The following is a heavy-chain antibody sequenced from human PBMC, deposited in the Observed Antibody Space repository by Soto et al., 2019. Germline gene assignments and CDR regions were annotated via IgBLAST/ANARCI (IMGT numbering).Heavy chain of an antibody. CDR1: GGSISSYY. CDR3: ARAGPTRFDP. V-gene: IGHV4-59*01. J-gene: IGHJ5*02. D-gene: IGHD3-10*01. CDR2: IYYSGST. Sequence: SETLSLTCTVSGGSISSYYWSWIRQPPGKGLEWIGYIYYSGSTNYNPSLKSRVTISVDTSKNQFSLKLSSVTAADTAVHYCARAGPTRFDPWGQGTLVTVSS.